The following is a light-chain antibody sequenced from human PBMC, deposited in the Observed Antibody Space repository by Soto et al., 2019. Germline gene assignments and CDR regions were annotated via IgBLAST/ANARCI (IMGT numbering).Light chain of an antibody. J-gene: IGKJ4*01. V-gene: IGKV3-15*01. Sequence: EIVMTQSPATLSVSPGETATLSCRASQSVSYNLAWYQQKPGQGPRLLIYGAFTRATGIPARFSGSGSGTEFTLTISSLQSEDVADYYCQQYKNWPPLTVGGGTKVEI. CDR2: GAF. CDR3: QQYKNWPPLT. CDR1: QSVSYN.